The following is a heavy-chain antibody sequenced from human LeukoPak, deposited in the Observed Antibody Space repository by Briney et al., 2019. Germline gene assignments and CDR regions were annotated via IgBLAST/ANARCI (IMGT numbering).Heavy chain of an antibody. D-gene: IGHD3-22*01. CDR1: GISFSSHG. CDR3: ARARNDYDSNGFSFLDY. J-gene: IGHJ4*02. CDR2: IWYDGSNI. Sequence: GGSLRLSCAASGISFSSHGMHWVRQAPGTGLEWVGVIWYDGSNIYYADSVKGRFNTSRDNSKNTLYLQMTSLRAEDTALYYCARARNDYDSNGFSFLDYWGQGTLVTVSS. V-gene: IGHV3-33*01.